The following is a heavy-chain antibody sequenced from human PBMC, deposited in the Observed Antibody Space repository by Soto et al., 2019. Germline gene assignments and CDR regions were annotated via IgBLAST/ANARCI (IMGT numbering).Heavy chain of an antibody. V-gene: IGHV3-48*01. J-gene: IGHJ5*02. CDR1: GFTFSSYS. CDR2: ISSSSSTI. CDR3: ARHPERIAQIGWFDP. Sequence: LRLSCAASGFTFSSYSMNWVRQAPGKGLEWVSYISSSSSTIYYADSVKGRLTISRDNAKNSLYLQMNSLRAEDTAVYYCARHPERIAQIGWFDPWGQGTLVTVSS. D-gene: IGHD6-13*01.